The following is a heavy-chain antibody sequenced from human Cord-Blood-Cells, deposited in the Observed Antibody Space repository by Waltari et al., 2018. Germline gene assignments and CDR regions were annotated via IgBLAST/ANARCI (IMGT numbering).Heavy chain of an antibody. CDR2: IIPIFGTA. Sequence: QVQLVQSGAEVKKPGSSVKVSCKASGGTFSSSAISWVRQAPGQGLEWMGGIIPIFGTANYAQKFQGRVTITADESTSTAYMELSSLRSEDTAVYYCAREVGWGRTGDFDYWGQGTLVTVSS. J-gene: IGHJ4*02. CDR3: AREVGWGRTGDFDY. CDR1: GGTFSSSA. V-gene: IGHV1-69*01. D-gene: IGHD2-2*03.